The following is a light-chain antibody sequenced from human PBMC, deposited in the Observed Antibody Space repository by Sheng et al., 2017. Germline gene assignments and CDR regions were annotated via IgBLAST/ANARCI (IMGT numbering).Light chain of an antibody. J-gene: IGKJ4*01. CDR1: QSVSSNY. Sequence: IVMTQSPAALSVSPGERATLSCRASQSVSSNYLAWYQQKPGQAPRLLIYGASSRATVIPDRFSGSGSGTDFTLTISSLQPEDFATYYCQQSNIVPLTFGGGTNGGDRT. CDR2: GAS. V-gene: IGKV3D-20*02. CDR3: QQSNIVPLT.